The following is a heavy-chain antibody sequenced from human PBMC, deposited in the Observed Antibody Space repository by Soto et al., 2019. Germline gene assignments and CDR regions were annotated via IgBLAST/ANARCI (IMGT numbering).Heavy chain of an antibody. CDR3: ASRERQLRLPFVP. V-gene: IGHV4-34*01. CDR1: GGSFSGYY. CDR2: INHSGST. J-gene: IGHJ5*02. Sequence: QVQLQQWGAGLLKPSETLSLTCAVYGGSFSGYYWSWIRQPPGKGLEWIREINHSGSTNYNPSLKRRVTISVDTSKNQFSLKLSSVTAADTAVYYCASRERQLRLPFVPWGQGTLVTVSS.